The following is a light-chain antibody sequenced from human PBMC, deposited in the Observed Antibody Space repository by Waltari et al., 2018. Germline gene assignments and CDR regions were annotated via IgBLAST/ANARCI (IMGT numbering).Light chain of an antibody. CDR2: ANN. CDR3: QSYDSSLTGYVV. Sequence: QSVLTQPPSGSGAPGQRVTISCTGSSSNIGAGYDLTWYQVLPGTAPKLLISANNIRPSGVPDRFSGSKSGTSASLAITGLQAEDEADYYCQSYDSSLTGYVVFGGGTKLTVL. CDR1: SSNIGAGYD. J-gene: IGLJ2*01. V-gene: IGLV1-40*01.